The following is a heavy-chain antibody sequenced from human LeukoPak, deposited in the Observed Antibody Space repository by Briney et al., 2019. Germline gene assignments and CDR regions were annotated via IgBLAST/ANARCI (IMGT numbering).Heavy chain of an antibody. CDR3: AREDSGYDYSPFDY. Sequence: PSETLSLTCTVSGGSISSYYWSWIRQPPGKGLEWIGYIYYSGSTSYNPSLKSRVTISVDTSMNQFPLKLLSVTAADTAVYYCAREDSGYDYSPFDYWGQGILVTVSS. CDR2: IYYSGST. J-gene: IGHJ4*02. CDR1: GGSISSYY. D-gene: IGHD5-12*01. V-gene: IGHV4-59*01.